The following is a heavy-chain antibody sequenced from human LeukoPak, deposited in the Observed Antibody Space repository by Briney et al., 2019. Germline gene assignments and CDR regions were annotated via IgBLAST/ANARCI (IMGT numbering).Heavy chain of an antibody. D-gene: IGHD2-2*01. CDR3: ARVGYCSTTSCYWRAFDC. CDR2: ISSSSSYI. CDR1: GFTFSSYS. V-gene: IGHV3-21*01. J-gene: IGHJ4*02. Sequence: PGGSLRLSCAASGFTFSSYSMNWVRQAPGKGLEWVSSISSSSSYIYYADSVKGRFTISRDNAKNSLYLQMNSLRAEDTAVYYCARVGYCSTTSCYWRAFDCWGQGTLVTVSS.